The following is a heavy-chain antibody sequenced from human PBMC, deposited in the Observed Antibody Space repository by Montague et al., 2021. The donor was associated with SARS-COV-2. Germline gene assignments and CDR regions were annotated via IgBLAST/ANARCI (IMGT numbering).Heavy chain of an antibody. CDR2: IHHSGNT. D-gene: IGHD4-17*01. CDR1: GGSVSSGVYS. Sequence: TLSLTCAVSGGSVSSGVYSWFWIREPPGKGLEWIGHIHHSGNTYYNPSLKSRATISGDRPKNQFSLRVTSVSAADTAVYSCASYRDYGDYYWGQGILVT. V-gene: IGHV4-30-2*01. J-gene: IGHJ4*02. CDR3: ASYRDYGDYY.